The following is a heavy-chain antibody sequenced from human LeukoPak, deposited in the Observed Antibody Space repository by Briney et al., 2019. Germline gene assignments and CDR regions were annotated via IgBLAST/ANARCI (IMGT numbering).Heavy chain of an antibody. D-gene: IGHD3-3*01. J-gene: IGHJ4*02. CDR2: INPKSGGT. CDR1: GYTFTGYY. V-gene: IGHV1-2*02. CDR3: ARGLLYYDFWSGYQY. Sequence: GASVKVSCKASGYTFTGYYMHWVRQAPGQGLEWMGWINPKSGGTNYAQKFQGRVTMNRDTPISTAYMELSRLSSDDTAVYYCARGLLYYDFWSGYQYWGQGTLVTVSS.